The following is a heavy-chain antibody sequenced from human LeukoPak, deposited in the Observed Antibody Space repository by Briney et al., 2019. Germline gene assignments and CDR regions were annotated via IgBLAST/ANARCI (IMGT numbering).Heavy chain of an antibody. CDR3: AKVQDNAARPGGFDP. CDR2: ISGSGGST. Sequence: GGSLRLSCAASGFNFSCYAMSWVRQAPGKGLEWVSAISGSGGSTYYADSVKGRFTISRDNSKNTLSVQMNSLRAEDTAVYYCAKVQDNAARPGGFDPWGQGTLVTVSS. CDR1: GFNFSCYA. J-gene: IGHJ5*02. D-gene: IGHD6-6*01. V-gene: IGHV3-23*01.